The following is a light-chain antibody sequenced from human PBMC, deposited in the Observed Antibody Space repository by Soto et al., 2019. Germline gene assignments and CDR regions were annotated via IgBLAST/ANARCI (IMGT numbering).Light chain of an antibody. CDR1: QGIRND. J-gene: IGKJ5*01. Sequence: DIQLTQSQFSLSASVGDRVTITGRASQGIRNDLGWYQQKPGKAPKRLIYAASSLQSGVPSRFSGSGSGTDFTLTISCLQSEDFATYYCQQYYSYPITFGQGTRLET. V-gene: IGKV1-17*01. CDR2: AAS. CDR3: QQYYSYPIT.